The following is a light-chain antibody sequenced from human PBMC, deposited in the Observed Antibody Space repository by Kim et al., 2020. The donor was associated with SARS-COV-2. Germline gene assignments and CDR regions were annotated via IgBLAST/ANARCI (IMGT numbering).Light chain of an antibody. J-gene: IGLJ1*01. V-gene: IGLV7-43*01. CDR2: GTS. CDR1: TGAVTSASY. Sequence: GGTVTLTCASSTGAVTSASYPTWFQQTPAQAPRSLIYGTSNKHSWTPARFSGSLLGGKAALTLSGVQPEDEAEYYCLLYYGGAYVFGTGTKVIVL. CDR3: LLYYGGAYV.